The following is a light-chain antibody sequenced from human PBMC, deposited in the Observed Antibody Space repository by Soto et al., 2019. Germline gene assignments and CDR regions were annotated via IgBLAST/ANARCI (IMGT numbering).Light chain of an antibody. CDR1: QSVNSSY. CDR2: GAS. Sequence: EIVLTQSPGTLSLSPGERATLSCRASQSVNSSYLAWYQQKPGQAPRPLIYGASSRAIGIPDRFSGSGSGTDFTLTISRLEPEHFAVYYCQQYGSSPWTFGQGTKVEIK. J-gene: IGKJ1*01. CDR3: QQYGSSPWT. V-gene: IGKV3-20*01.